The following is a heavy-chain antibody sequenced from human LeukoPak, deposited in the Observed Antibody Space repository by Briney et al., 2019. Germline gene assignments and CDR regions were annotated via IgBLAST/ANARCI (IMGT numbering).Heavy chain of an antibody. Sequence: GASVKVSCKASGYTFTGYYMHWGRQAPGQGLEWMGWINPNSGGTNYAQKFQGRVTMTRDTSISTAYMELSRLRADDTAVYYCARDYRSSSREWGLSDYWGQGTLVTVSS. D-gene: IGHD6-6*01. CDR2: INPNSGGT. CDR1: GYTFTGYY. CDR3: ARDYRSSSREWGLSDY. V-gene: IGHV1-2*02. J-gene: IGHJ4*02.